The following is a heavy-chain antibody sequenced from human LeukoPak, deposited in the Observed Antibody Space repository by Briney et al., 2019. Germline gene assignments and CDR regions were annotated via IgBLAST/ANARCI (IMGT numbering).Heavy chain of an antibody. D-gene: IGHD1-26*01. CDR1: GYTFTGYY. J-gene: IGHJ6*03. Sequence: ASVKASCKASGYTFTGYYMHWVRQAPGQGLECMGWINPNSGGTNYARKFQGRVTMTRDTSISTAYMELSRLRSDDTAVYYCARAHSGSYPAYYYYYMDVWGKGTTVTVSS. CDR3: ARAHSGSYPAYYYYYMDV. CDR2: INPNSGGT. V-gene: IGHV1-2*02.